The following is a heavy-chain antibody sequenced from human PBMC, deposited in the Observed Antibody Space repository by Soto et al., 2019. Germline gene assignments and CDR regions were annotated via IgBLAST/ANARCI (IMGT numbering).Heavy chain of an antibody. Sequence: ASVKVSCKASGYTFSTYSMHWVRQAPGHSLEWMGWINGATGQTRSSQRFQDRVTITRDTSASTAYMELSGLRSGYTAVYYFACGKGMDENDYSYGMDIWGQGTTVTSP. J-gene: IGHJ6*02. CDR1: GYTFSTYS. D-gene: IGHD5-12*01. CDR2: INGATGQT. V-gene: IGHV1-3*01. CDR3: ACGKGMDENDYSYGMDI.